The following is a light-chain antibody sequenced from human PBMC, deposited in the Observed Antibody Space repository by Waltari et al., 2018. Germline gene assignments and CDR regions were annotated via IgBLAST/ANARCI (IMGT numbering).Light chain of an antibody. V-gene: IGKV1-27*01. J-gene: IGKJ1*01. Sequence: DIQMTQSPSSLSASVGDRVTVPCRASQDINRYLAWYQQKPGQVPKVLIYATSTLQSGVPSRFSGSGSGTDFTLTINSLQPEDFATYYCQNYGSVPWTFGQGTKVEIK. CDR3: QNYGSVPWT. CDR2: ATS. CDR1: QDINRY.